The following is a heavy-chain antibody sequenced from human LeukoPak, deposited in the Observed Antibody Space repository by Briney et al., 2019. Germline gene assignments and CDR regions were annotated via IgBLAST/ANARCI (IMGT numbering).Heavy chain of an antibody. CDR2: IYHSGST. V-gene: IGHV4-38-2*02. Sequence: SETLSLTCGVSGYSISRGYYWGWIRQPPGKGLEWIGSIYHSGSTYYNPSLKSRVTISVDTSKNQFSLKLSSVTAADTAVYYCARDQRGRYCSSTSCDNWFDPWGQGTLVTVSS. J-gene: IGHJ5*02. CDR1: GYSISRGYY. CDR3: ARDQRGRYCSSTSCDNWFDP. D-gene: IGHD2-2*01.